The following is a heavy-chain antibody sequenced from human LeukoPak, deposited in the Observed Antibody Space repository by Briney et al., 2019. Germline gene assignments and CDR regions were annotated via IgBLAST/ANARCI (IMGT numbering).Heavy chain of an antibody. Sequence: PGGSLRLSCAASGFTVSSNYMSWVRQAPGKGLEWVAVIWYDGSNKYYAESVKGRFTISRDNSKNTLFLQMNSLRADDTAVYYCARTIAVAGPYYFDYWGQGTLVTVSS. D-gene: IGHD6-19*01. CDR2: IWYDGSNK. CDR1: GFTVSSNY. V-gene: IGHV3-33*08. J-gene: IGHJ4*02. CDR3: ARTIAVAGPYYFDY.